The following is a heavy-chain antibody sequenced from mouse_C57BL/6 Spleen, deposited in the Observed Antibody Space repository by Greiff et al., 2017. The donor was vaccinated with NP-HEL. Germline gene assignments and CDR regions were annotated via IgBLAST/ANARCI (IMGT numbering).Heavy chain of an antibody. CDR2: IYPGSGST. CDR3: ARGYDYGDY. D-gene: IGHD2-4*01. CDR1: GYTFTSYW. Sequence: QVQLQQPGAELVKPGASVTMSCKASGYTFTSYWITWVKQRPGHGFEWIGDIYPGSGSTNDNEKFKCQAILTVVTSPSTAYMQLSSLTSEDSSVYSCARGYDYGDYWGQGTTLTVSS. J-gene: IGHJ2*01. V-gene: IGHV1-55*01.